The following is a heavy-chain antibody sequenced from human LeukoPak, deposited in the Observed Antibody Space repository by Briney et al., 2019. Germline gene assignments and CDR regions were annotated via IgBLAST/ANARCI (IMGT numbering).Heavy chain of an antibody. CDR1: GGSISNYY. CDR3: ARQYSGGYYFDY. V-gene: IGHV4-59*08. D-gene: IGHD1-26*01. Sequence: SETLSLTCTVSGGSISNYYWSWIRQPPGKGLEWIGYIYYSGSTNYNPSLKSRVSISVDTSKNQFSLKLSSVTAADTAVYFCARQYSGGYYFDYWGQGTLVTVSS. J-gene: IGHJ4*02. CDR2: IYYSGST.